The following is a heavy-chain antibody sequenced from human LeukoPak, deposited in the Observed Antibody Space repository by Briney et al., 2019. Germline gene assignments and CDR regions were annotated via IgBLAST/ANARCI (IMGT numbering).Heavy chain of an antibody. D-gene: IGHD5-24*01. CDR3: ARMAPYYYYYYMDV. V-gene: IGHV4-38-2*02. Sequence: PSETLSLPCTVSGYSISSGYYWGWIRQPPGKGLEWIGSIYHSGSTYYNPSLKSRVTISVDTSKNQFSLKLSSVTAADTAVYYCARMAPYYYYYYMDVWGKGTTVTVSS. CDR1: GYSISSGYY. CDR2: IYHSGST. J-gene: IGHJ6*03.